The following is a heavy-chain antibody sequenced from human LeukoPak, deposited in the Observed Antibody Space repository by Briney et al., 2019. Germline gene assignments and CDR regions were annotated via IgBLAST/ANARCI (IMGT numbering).Heavy chain of an antibody. J-gene: IGHJ4*02. V-gene: IGHV3-9*01. D-gene: IGHD6-19*01. Sequence: PGGSLRLSCAASGFTFDDYAMHWVRQAPGKGLEWVSGISWNSGSIGYADSVKGRFTISRDNAKNSLYLQMNSLRAEDTALHYCAKEYSSGWYVLDYWGQGTLVTVSS. CDR3: AKEYSSGWYVLDY. CDR1: GFTFDDYA. CDR2: ISWNSGSI.